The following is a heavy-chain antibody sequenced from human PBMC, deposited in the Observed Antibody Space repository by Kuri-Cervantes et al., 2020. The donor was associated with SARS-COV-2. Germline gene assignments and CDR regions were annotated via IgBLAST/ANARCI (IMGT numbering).Heavy chain of an antibody. CDR2: ISAYNGNT. Sequence: ASVKVSCKASGYTFTTYAISWVRQAPGQGLEWMGWISAYNGNTNYAQKLQGRVTMTTDTSTSTAYMELRSLRSDDTAVYYCARVRIGIAVAGDDAFDIWGQGTMVTVSS. CDR1: GYTFTTYA. D-gene: IGHD6-19*01. V-gene: IGHV1-18*01. CDR3: ARVRIGIAVAGDDAFDI. J-gene: IGHJ3*02.